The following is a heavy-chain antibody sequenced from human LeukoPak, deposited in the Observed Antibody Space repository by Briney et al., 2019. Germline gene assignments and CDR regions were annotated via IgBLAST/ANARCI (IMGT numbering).Heavy chain of an antibody. CDR2: IYASGST. V-gene: IGHV4-61*02. Sequence: SETLSLTCTVSGASVSSSNYYWSWVRQPAGKGLEWIGRIYASGSTNYNPSLKSRVTISLDTSKNQLSLKLTSVTAADTAVYYCARRCVWGGYRYTRGNYFDYWGQGTLVTVSS. D-gene: IGHD3-16*02. CDR3: ARRCVWGGYRYTRGNYFDY. CDR1: GASVSSSNYY. J-gene: IGHJ4*02.